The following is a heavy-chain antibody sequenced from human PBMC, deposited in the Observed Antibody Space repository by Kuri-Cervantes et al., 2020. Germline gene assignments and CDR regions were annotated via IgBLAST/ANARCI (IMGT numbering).Heavy chain of an antibody. V-gene: IGHV3-21*01. Sequence: GESLKISCAASGFTFSSNTMNWVRQAPGKGLEWVSSISSGSAYVYYADSVKGRFTISRDNAKNSLYLQMNSLRADDTALYYCARGYSGYDGGNYWGQGTLVTVSS. CDR3: ARGYSGYDGGNY. CDR2: ISSGSAYV. J-gene: IGHJ4*02. D-gene: IGHD5-12*01. CDR1: GFTFSSNT.